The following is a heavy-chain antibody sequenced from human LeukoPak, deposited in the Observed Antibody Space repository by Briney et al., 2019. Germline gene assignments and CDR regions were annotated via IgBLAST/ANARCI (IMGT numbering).Heavy chain of an antibody. J-gene: IGHJ4*02. CDR2: ISSSSYK. CDR1: GFTFGSYS. CDR3: ASLTGRGATNSGNDY. Sequence: GGSLRLSCAASGFTFGSYSMNWVRQAPGKGLEWVSSISSSSYKYYADSVKGRFTISRHNAKNSLYLQMNSLRAEDTAVYYCASLTGRGATNSGNDYWGQGTLVTVSS. V-gene: IGHV3-21*01. D-gene: IGHD1-26*01.